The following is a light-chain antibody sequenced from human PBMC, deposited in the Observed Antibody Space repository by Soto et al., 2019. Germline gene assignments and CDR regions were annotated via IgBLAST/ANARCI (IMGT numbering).Light chain of an antibody. CDR2: EVS. CDR1: SSDVGSHNL. CDR3: CSYGVSSAV. V-gene: IGLV2-23*02. J-gene: IGLJ7*01. Sequence: QSVLTQPASVSGSPGQSITISCTGTSSDVGSHNLVSWYQQHPGQAPKLMIYEVSKRPLGVSARFSASKSGNTASLTISGLQAEDESDYYCCSYGVSSAVFGGGTQLTVL.